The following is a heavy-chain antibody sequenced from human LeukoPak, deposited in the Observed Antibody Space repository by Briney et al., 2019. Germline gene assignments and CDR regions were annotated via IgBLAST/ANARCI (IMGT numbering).Heavy chain of an antibody. J-gene: IGHJ3*02. CDR2: IYYSGST. V-gene: IGHV4-59*08. CDR1: GGSISRYY. CDR3: ARRGGSGRSFDI. D-gene: IGHD6-19*01. Sequence: SETLSLTCTVSGGSISRYYWGWSGQPPAKGREGIGYIYYSGSTNYNPSLKRRVTISVDPSKNQFSLKVSSVTAGDTAVYYCARRGGSGRSFDIWGQGTMVTVSS.